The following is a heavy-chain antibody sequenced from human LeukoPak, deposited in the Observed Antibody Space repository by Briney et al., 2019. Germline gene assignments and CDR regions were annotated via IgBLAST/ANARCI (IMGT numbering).Heavy chain of an antibody. V-gene: IGHV3-7*01. Sequence: GGSLRLSCAASGFTLSRYAMHWVRQAPGKGPEWVAYIKQDGSQRYYVDSVRGRFTISRDNAKNSLFLQMNGLRAEDTAVYYCARRGGSSSRRSPIDYWGQGTLVTVSS. CDR1: GFTLSRYA. CDR2: IKQDGSQR. J-gene: IGHJ4*02. D-gene: IGHD6-6*01. CDR3: ARRGGSSSRRSPIDY.